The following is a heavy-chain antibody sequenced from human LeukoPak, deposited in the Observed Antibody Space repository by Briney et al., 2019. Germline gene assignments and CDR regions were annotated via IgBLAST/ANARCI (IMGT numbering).Heavy chain of an antibody. V-gene: IGHV5-51*01. CDR1: GYAFTSYW. Sequence: GESLKISCKGSGYAFTSYWIAWVRQMPGKGLEWMGIVYPDDSDTRYSPSFQGQVTISADKSISTAYLQWSGLKASDTAMYYCARRGKISPAVSSRWDLDYWGRGTLVTVSS. D-gene: IGHD2-2*01. CDR2: VYPDDSDT. J-gene: IGHJ4*02. CDR3: ARRGKISPAVSSRWDLDY.